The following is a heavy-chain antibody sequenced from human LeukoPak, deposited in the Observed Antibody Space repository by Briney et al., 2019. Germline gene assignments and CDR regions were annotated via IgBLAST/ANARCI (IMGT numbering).Heavy chain of an antibody. Sequence: ASVKVSCKASGGTFSSYAISWVRQAPGQGLEWMGGIIPIFGTANYAQKFQGRVTITADESTSTAYMELSSLRSEDTAVYYCARGAPWFGELLRWGQGTLVTVSS. V-gene: IGHV1-69*13. J-gene: IGHJ4*02. D-gene: IGHD3-10*01. CDR1: GGTFSSYA. CDR3: ARGAPWFGELLR. CDR2: IIPIFGTA.